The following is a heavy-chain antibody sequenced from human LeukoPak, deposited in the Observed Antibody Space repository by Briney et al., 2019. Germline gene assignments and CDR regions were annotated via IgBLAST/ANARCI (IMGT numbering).Heavy chain of an antibody. CDR3: ARAGPSTIFGVVMGGFDY. CDR1: GGTFSSYA. CDR2: IIPIFGTA. J-gene: IGHJ4*02. V-gene: IGHV1-69*05. Sequence: ASVKASCKASGGTFSSYAISWVRQAPGQGLEWMGGIIPIFGTANYAQKFQGRVTITTDESTSTAYMELSSLRSEDTAVYYCARAGPSTIFGVVMGGFDYWGQGTLVTVSS. D-gene: IGHD3-3*01.